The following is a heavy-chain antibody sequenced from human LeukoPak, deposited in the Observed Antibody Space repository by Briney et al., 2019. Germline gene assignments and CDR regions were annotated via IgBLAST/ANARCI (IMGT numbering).Heavy chain of an antibody. D-gene: IGHD3-22*01. CDR2: FSGSGGST. V-gene: IGHV3-23*01. Sequence: PGGSLRLSCAASGFTFSSYAMSWVRQAPGKGLECISGFSGSGGSTYYADSVKGRFTISRDNSKNTLYLQMNSLRAEDTAVYYCAKSSTPHYDSSGYYYAHYYYYMDVWGKGTTVTISS. CDR3: AKSSTPHYDSSGYYYAHYYYYMDV. J-gene: IGHJ6*03. CDR1: GFTFSSYA.